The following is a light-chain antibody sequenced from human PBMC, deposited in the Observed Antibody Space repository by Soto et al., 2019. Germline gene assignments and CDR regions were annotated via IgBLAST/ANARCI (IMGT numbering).Light chain of an antibody. V-gene: IGLV4-69*01. Sequence: QSVLTQSPSASASLGASVKLTCTLSSGHSSYAIAWHQQQPEKGPRYLMKVNRDGSHTKGDGIPDRFSGSSSGAERYFTISSLQSEDEADYYCQTWGTGIRVFGGGTNVTVL. CDR2: VNRDGSH. J-gene: IGLJ3*02. CDR1: SGHSSYA. CDR3: QTWGTGIRV.